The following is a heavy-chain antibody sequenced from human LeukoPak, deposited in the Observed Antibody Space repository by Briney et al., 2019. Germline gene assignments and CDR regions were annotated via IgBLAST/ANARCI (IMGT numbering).Heavy chain of an antibody. J-gene: IGHJ4*02. Sequence: SQTLSLTCTVFGASVSSGAYHWSWIRQAPGKGLEWIEYSGNTNYSPSLNSRVTISVDTSKNQFSLRLTPVTAADTAVYFCATYYGDRGGSGHWGQGTLVTVSS. CDR1: GASVSSGAYH. D-gene: IGHD2-21*01. CDR3: ATYYGDRGGSGH. CDR2: SGNT. V-gene: IGHV4-30-4*01.